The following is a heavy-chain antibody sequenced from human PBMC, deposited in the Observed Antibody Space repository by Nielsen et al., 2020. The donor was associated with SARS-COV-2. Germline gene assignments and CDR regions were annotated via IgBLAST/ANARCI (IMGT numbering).Heavy chain of an antibody. V-gene: IGHV1-46*01. J-gene: IGHJ3*02. CDR3: ARAYCDSTTCYRHAFDI. CDR2: INPTGNNT. Sequence: SVPVSCQASAFRFTNYFFNWVRQAPGHVLDWLAIINPTGNNTHSAQKFQGRVTVTRDTSTSTVYMELSSLRSEDSAVYFCARAYCDSTTCYRHAFDIWGQGTLVTVSS. D-gene: IGHD2-2*02. CDR1: AFRFTNYF.